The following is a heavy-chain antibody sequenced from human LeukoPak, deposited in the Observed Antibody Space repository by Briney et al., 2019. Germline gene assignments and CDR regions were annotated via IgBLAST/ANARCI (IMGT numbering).Heavy chain of an antibody. Sequence: GGSLRLSCTASGFTFTTYWMSWVRQAPGKGLEWVANIKPDGGEKYYVDSVKGRFTISRDNAKNSVYLQMNSLRAEDTAVYYCAREDCDATSCYWGIIYWGQGTLVTVSS. V-gene: IGHV3-7*01. CDR1: GFTFTTYW. CDR2: IKPDGGEK. J-gene: IGHJ4*02. D-gene: IGHD2-2*01. CDR3: AREDCDATSCYWGIIY.